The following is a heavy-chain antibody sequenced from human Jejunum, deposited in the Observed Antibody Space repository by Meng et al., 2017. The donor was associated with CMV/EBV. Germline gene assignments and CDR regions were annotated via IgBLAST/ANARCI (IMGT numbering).Heavy chain of an antibody. CDR3: ARGSIFVSFDS. D-gene: IGHD3-3*01. J-gene: IGHJ4*02. CDR1: GGPISGYY. CDR2: FHPGGTT. V-gene: IGHV4-4*07. Sequence: QVQLHESGPGLVRSSETLSLTCSVSGGPISGYYWSWVRQPAGKRLEWIGRFHPGGTTNYNPSLENRITVSVDSSKNQFFLKLTSVTAADTAVYFCARGSIFVSFDSWGQGTLVTVSS.